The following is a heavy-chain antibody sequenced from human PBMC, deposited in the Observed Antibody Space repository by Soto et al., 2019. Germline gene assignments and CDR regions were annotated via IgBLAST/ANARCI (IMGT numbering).Heavy chain of an antibody. Sequence: PGGSLRLSCAASGFTFSNAWINWVRQTPGRGLEWVGRVKSKNDGGTTDFAAPVKGRFAISRDDSNNMVYLEMNSLQTEDTAMYYCTTDSYTTTITVRFDYWGHRTLVTVSS. CDR3: TTDSYTTTITVRFDY. CDR2: VKSKNDGGTT. J-gene: IGHJ4*01. CDR1: GFTFSNAW. V-gene: IGHV3-15*07. D-gene: IGHD1-26*01.